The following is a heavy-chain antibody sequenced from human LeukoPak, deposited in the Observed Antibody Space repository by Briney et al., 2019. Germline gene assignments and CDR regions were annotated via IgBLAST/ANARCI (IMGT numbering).Heavy chain of an antibody. Sequence: ASVKVSCKAAGYNFPAYFMHWVRQAPGQGLEWRGRIIPNGGDTNYAQKLQGRVTMASDTSISTAHMELNSLMSDDTAVYYCVRVGFTTSWSNFDYWGQGTLVTVSS. D-gene: IGHD2-2*01. CDR1: GYNFPAYF. CDR2: IIPNGGDT. V-gene: IGHV1-2*06. CDR3: VRVGFTTSWSNFDY. J-gene: IGHJ4*02.